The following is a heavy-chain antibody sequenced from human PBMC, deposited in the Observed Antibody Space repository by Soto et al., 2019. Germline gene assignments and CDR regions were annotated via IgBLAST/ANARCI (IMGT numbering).Heavy chain of an antibody. J-gene: IGHJ4*02. Sequence: RASVKVSCKASGYTFTSYGISGVRQAPGRGLEWMGWISAYNGKTNYAQKLQGRVTVTTDPSTSTAYMELRSLQSDDTAVYFCVRDLEGSGTYYTDYWGQGTLVTVSS. D-gene: IGHD3-10*01. CDR1: GYTFTSYG. V-gene: IGHV1-18*01. CDR2: ISAYNGKT. CDR3: VRDLEGSGTYYTDY.